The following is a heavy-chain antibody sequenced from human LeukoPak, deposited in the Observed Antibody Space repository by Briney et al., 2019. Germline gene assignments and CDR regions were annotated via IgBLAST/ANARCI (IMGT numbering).Heavy chain of an antibody. CDR2: FYISGFT. CDR3: ARDDYGDSFQL. D-gene: IGHD4-17*01. V-gene: IGHV4-61*02. CDR1: GESITSGQYY. Sequence: PSGTLSLTCTVSGESITSGQYYWSWIRQSAVKGLEWIGRFYISGFTNYNPSLKSRVTISLDRSRNQFFLNLTSVTAADTAVYYCARDDYGDSFQLWGQGTLVTVSS. J-gene: IGHJ1*01.